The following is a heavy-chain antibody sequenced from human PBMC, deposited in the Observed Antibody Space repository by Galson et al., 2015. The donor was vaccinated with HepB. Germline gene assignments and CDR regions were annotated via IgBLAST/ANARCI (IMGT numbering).Heavy chain of an antibody. CDR2: ISGSGGST. CDR3: AKVSYYDYVRRGYFDY. Sequence: SLRLSCAASGFTFSSYAMSWVRQAPGKGLEWVSAISGSGGSTYYADSVKGRFTISRDNSKNTLYLQMNSLRAEDTAVYYCAKVSYYDYVRRGYFDYWGQGTLVTVSS. V-gene: IGHV3-23*01. J-gene: IGHJ4*02. D-gene: IGHD3-16*01. CDR1: GFTFSSYA.